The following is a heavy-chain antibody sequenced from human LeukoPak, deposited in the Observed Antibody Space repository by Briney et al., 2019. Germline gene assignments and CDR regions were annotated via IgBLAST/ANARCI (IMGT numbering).Heavy chain of an antibody. J-gene: IGHJ4*02. V-gene: IGHV3-53*01. D-gene: IGHD2/OR15-2a*01. CDR1: GLTFDTYA. Sequence: GGSLRLSCAASGLTFDTYAMSWVRQAPGKGLEWVSVIYSGGSAYYADSVKGRFTISRDNSKNTLYLQMNSLRAEDTAVYYCARVSGFYYFDYWGQGTLVTVSS. CDR2: IYSGGSA. CDR3: ARVSGFYYFDY.